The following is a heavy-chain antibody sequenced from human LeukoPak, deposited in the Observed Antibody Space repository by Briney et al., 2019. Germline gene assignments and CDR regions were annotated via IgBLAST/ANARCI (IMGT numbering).Heavy chain of an antibody. J-gene: IGHJ4*02. D-gene: IGHD4-23*01. Sequence: GGSLRLSCAASGFTFSSYAMTWVRQGPGKGLEWVSTIDTRGATFYADSVKGRFTISRDNSKNTLYLQMNSPRDEDTALYYCAKKATVITPGNYFDYWGQGTLVPVSS. CDR2: IDTRGAT. V-gene: IGHV3-23*01. CDR3: AKKATVITPGNYFDY. CDR1: GFTFSSYA.